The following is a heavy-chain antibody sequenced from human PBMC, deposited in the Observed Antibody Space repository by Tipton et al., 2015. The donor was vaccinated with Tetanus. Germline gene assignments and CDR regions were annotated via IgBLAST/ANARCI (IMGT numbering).Heavy chain of an antibody. V-gene: IGHV3-30-3*01. CDR1: GFTFTRYA. CDR3: AKDKELYYYYYGMDV. CDR2: ITFDGSTK. J-gene: IGHJ6*02. D-gene: IGHD1-26*01. Sequence: SLRLSCAASGFTFTRYAMHWVRQTPGKGLEWVSVITFDGSTKYYAESVKGRFTLSRDNPRNTLYLQMNSLKVEDTALYFCAKDKELYYYYYGMDVWGQGTAVTVSS.